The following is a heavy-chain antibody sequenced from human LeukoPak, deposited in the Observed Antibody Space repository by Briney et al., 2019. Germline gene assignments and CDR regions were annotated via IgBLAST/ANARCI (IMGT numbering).Heavy chain of an antibody. J-gene: IGHJ4*02. D-gene: IGHD1-26*01. CDR2: IKSKADGGTT. CDR1: GFTFNNAW. Sequence: GGSLRLSCTASGFTFNNAWMYWVRQAPGKGLEWVGRIKSKADGGTTDYAAPVKGRFTISRDDSKNTLSLQMNSLKTEDTAVYYCSTGGSSYEGFDYWGQGTLVTVSS. CDR3: STGGSSYEGFDY. V-gene: IGHV3-15*07.